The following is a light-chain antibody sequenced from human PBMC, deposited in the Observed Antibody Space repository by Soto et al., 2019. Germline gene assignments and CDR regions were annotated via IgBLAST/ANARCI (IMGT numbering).Light chain of an antibody. V-gene: IGKV1-5*03. J-gene: IGKJ4*01. Sequence: DIQMTQSPSTLSASVGDRVTITCRASQSISSRLAWYQQKPGKAPNLLIYMSSNLHRGVPSRFRGSGSGTDFTLTISGLQPDDFATYFCQQYDTYSFTFGGGTKVEIK. CDR2: MSS. CDR3: QQYDTYSFT. CDR1: QSISSR.